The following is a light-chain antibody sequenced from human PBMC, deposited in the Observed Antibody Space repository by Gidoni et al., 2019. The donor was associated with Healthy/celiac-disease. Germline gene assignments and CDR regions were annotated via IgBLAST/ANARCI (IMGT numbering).Light chain of an antibody. J-gene: IGKJ1*01. Sequence: DLPMIQSPSSLSASVGDRVTITCRASQSISSYLTWYQQKPEKAPKLLIYAASSVQSGVPSRFSGSGSGTDFTLTSSSLQPEDFATYYWQQSYSTSWTFGQGTKVEIK. CDR3: QQSYSTSWT. V-gene: IGKV1-39*01. CDR1: QSISSY. CDR2: AAS.